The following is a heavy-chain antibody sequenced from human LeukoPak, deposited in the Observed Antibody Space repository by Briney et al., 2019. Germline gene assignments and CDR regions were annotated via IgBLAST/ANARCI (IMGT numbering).Heavy chain of an antibody. J-gene: IGHJ6*02. CDR2: IYYSGST. Sequence: SETLSLTCTVSGGSISSHYWSWIRQPPGEGLEWIAYIYYSGSTKYSPSLRSRVTISVDTSNNQFSLKVSSVTAADTAVYYCARHMNGGTYPMDVWGQGTTVTVSS. CDR3: ARHMNGGTYPMDV. D-gene: IGHD1-26*01. CDR1: GGSISSHY. V-gene: IGHV4-59*08.